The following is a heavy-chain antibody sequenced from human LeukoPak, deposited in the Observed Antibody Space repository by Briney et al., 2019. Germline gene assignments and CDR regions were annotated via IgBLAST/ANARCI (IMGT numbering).Heavy chain of an antibody. Sequence: GGSLRLSCAASGFTFSSYAMHWVRQAPGKGLEWVAVISYDGSNKYYADSVKGRFTTSRDNSKNTLYLQMNSLRAEDTAVYYCARDRIAAAGTGDYWGQGTLVTVSS. CDR1: GFTFSSYA. CDR2: ISYDGSNK. J-gene: IGHJ4*02. D-gene: IGHD6-13*01. V-gene: IGHV3-30-3*01. CDR3: ARDRIAAAGTGDY.